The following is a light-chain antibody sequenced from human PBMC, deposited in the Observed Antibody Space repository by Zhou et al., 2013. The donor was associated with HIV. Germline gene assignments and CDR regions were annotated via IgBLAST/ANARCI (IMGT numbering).Light chain of an antibody. CDR2: KAS. J-gene: IGKJ2*01. CDR1: QSISSW. V-gene: IGKV1-5*03. Sequence: DIQMTQSPSTLSASVGDRVTITCRASQSISSWLAWYQQKPGKAPKLLIYKASTLESGVPSRFSGSGSGTEFTLTISSLQPDDFATYYCQQANSFPQTFGQGTKPGDQT. CDR3: QQANSFPQT.